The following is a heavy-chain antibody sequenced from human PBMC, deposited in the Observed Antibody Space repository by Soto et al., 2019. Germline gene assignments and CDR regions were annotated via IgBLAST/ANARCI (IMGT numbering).Heavy chain of an antibody. CDR1: GGSVSRYY. J-gene: IGHJ4*02. V-gene: IGHV4-59*02. D-gene: IGHD3-22*01. CDR3: ARVLDSGYSDY. CDR2: IHYSGRT. Sequence: SETLSLTCTVSGGSVSRYYWSWIRQPPGKGLEWIGYIHYSGRTQYNPSLKGRLTILVDTTKNQFSLKLSSVTAADTAVYYCARVLDSGYSDYGGQGTLVTVSS.